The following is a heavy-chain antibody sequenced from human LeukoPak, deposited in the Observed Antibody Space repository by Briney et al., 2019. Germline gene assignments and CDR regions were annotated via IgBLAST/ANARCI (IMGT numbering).Heavy chain of an antibody. J-gene: IGHJ5*02. CDR1: GGSLSSLY. D-gene: IGHD3-10*01. V-gene: IGHV4-4*07. CDR3: GRDSGTTGEAKFVP. CDR2: TYTSGTL. Sequence: SETRSLPWTVSGGSLSSLYWRWIRQPAGGALEWIGRTYTSGTLTYHPSLKRRVTLPVDPPKNQFSLILGAVTAADPHWFYCGRDSGTTGEAKFVPWGQGTLVTVSS.